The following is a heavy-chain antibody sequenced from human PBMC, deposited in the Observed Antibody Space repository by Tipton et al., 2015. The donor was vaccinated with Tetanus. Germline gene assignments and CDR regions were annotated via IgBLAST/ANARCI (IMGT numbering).Heavy chain of an antibody. D-gene: IGHD6-19*01. J-gene: IGHJ4*02. CDR3: AGRPSMIAVAGHLDY. CDR1: GYTFSSYW. V-gene: IGHV5-51*01. Sequence: QSGPEVKKPGESLKISCKGSGYTFSSYWIGWVRQMPGKGLEWMGIIYPGDSDTGYSPSFQGQVTISADKSVSIAYLQWSSLKASDPAVDYCAGRPSMIAVAGHLDYWGLGALVTVSS. CDR2: IYPGDSDT.